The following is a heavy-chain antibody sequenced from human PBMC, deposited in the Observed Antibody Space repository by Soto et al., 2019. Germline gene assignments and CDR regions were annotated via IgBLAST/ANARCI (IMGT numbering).Heavy chain of an antibody. Sequence: PGGSLRLSCAASGFTFNIYLMTWVRQAPGKGLEWVASIRKDGNEKSYADFVEGRFTISRDNAKNSLYLQMNSLRPDDTAVYYCARCNWDFEPWGQGTLVTVSS. CDR1: GFTFNIYL. J-gene: IGHJ5*02. V-gene: IGHV3-7*05. CDR3: ARCNWDFEP. D-gene: IGHD7-27*01. CDR2: IRKDGNEK.